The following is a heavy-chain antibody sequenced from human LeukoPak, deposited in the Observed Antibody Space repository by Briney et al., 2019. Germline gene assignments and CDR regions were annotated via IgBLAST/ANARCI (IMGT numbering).Heavy chain of an antibody. CDR3: ARSGYSNFDY. J-gene: IGHJ4*02. CDR2: IYYSAST. V-gene: IGHV4-38-2*02. Sequence: PSETLSLTCTVSGDSISSGYYWAWIWQSPGKGLEWIGGIYYSASTYYNPSLKSRVSISVDTPKIQFSLKLSSVTAAYTAVYYCARSGYSNFDYWGQGTLVTVSS. D-gene: IGHD3-3*01. CDR1: GDSISSGYY.